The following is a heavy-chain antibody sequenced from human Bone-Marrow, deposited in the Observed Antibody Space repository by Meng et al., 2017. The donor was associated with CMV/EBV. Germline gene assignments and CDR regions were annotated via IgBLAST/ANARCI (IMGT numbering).Heavy chain of an antibody. CDR3: AKGGDPPGGY. V-gene: IGHV3-21*01. CDR1: GFTFSSYG. D-gene: IGHD1-26*01. J-gene: IGHJ4*02. CDR2: ISSSSSYI. Sequence: GESLKISCAASGFTFSSYGMNWVRQAPGKGLEWVSSISSSSSYIYYADSVKGRFTISRDNAKNSLYLQMNSLRAEDTAVYYCAKGGDPPGGYWGQGTLVTVSS.